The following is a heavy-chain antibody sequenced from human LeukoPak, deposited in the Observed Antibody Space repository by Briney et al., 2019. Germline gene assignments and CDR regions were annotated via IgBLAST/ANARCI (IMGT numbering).Heavy chain of an antibody. CDR2: IYHSGST. CDR3: ARLPSYSSSSPFFDY. Sequence: KPSETLSLTCTVSGGSVSSYYWGWIRQPPGKGLEWIGSIYHSGSTYYNPSLKSRVTISVDTSKNQFSLKLSSVTAADTAVYYCARLPSYSSSSPFFDYWGQGTLVTVSS. D-gene: IGHD6-6*01. J-gene: IGHJ4*02. V-gene: IGHV4-38-2*02. CDR1: GGSVSSYY.